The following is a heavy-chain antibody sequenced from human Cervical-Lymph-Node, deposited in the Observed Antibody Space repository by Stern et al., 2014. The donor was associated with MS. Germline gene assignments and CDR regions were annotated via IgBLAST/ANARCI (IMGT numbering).Heavy chain of an antibody. Sequence: EVQLVESGGDVVRPGGSLRLSCVASGFTFDDYGMGWVRQAPGKGLEWVSGVNWNGATTGYTDSMKGRFTVSRDNAKSSLYLQMHSLRAEDTAFYYCARRAAAVTYWYFDLWGRGTLVTVSS. CDR1: GFTFDDYG. J-gene: IGHJ2*01. D-gene: IGHD6-13*01. CDR2: VNWNGATT. V-gene: IGHV3-20*04. CDR3: ARRAAAVTYWYFDL.